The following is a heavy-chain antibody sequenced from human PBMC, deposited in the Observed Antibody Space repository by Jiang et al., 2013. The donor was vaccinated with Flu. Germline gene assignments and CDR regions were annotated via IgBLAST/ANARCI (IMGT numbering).Heavy chain of an antibody. CDR2: IYYSGST. V-gene: IGHV4-61*01. J-gene: IGHJ4*02. Sequence: ETLSLTCTVSGGSVSSGSYYWSWIRQPPGKGLGWIGYIYYSGSTNYNPSLKSRVTISVDTSKNQFSLKLSSVTAADTAVYYCARQQPLYDSSGEWGQGTLVTVSS. CDR1: GGSVSSGSYY. D-gene: IGHD3-22*01. CDR3: ARQQPLYDSSGE.